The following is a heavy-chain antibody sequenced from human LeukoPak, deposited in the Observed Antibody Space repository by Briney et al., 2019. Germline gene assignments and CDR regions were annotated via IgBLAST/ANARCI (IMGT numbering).Heavy chain of an antibody. CDR2: ISGSGGST. Sequence: TGGSLRLSCAASGFTFSSYAMSWVRQAPGKGLEWVSAISGSGGSTYYADSVKGRFTISRDNSKNTLYLQMNSLRAEDTAVYYCAKASWGNFDAFDIWGQGTMVTVSS. V-gene: IGHV3-23*01. CDR3: AKASWGNFDAFDI. CDR1: GFTFSSYA. J-gene: IGHJ3*02. D-gene: IGHD7-27*01.